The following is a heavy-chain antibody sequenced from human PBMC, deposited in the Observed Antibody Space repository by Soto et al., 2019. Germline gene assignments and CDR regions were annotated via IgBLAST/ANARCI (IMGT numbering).Heavy chain of an antibody. CDR3: ARSKYSISSFDY. D-gene: IGHD6-6*01. Sequence: SGLTRVNPTQTLTLTCTFSGFSLSTDDVGVGWIRQPPGKALDWLAVIYWDDDKRYSPSLKSRLTITKDTSKNQVLLTMTNMDPVDTATYFCARSKYSISSFDYWGQGALVTVSS. V-gene: IGHV2-5*02. CDR2: IYWDDDK. CDR1: GFSLSTDDVG. J-gene: IGHJ4*02.